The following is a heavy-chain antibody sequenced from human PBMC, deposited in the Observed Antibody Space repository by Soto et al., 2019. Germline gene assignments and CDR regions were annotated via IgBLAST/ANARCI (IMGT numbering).Heavy chain of an antibody. CDR1: GGTFSSYA. Sequence: ASVKVSCKASGGTFSSYAISWVRQAPGQGLEWMGGIIPIFGTANYAQKFQGRVTITADESTSTAYMELSSLRSEDTAVYYCARSGEGEPPKFDYWGQGTLVTVSS. CDR3: ARSGEGEPPKFDY. CDR2: IIPIFGTA. J-gene: IGHJ4*02. V-gene: IGHV1-69*13. D-gene: IGHD3-16*01.